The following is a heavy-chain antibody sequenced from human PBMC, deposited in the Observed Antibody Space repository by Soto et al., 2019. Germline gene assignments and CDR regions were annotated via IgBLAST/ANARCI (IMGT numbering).Heavy chain of an antibody. D-gene: IGHD6-19*01. V-gene: IGHV1-18*01. Sequence: ASVKISCKASGYTFTSSGISWVRQAPGQGPEWMGWISTYNGNTNYAQNLQGRVTMTTDTSTSTAYMELRGLRSDDTAVYYCARTVAGYFDYWGQGTLVTVSS. CDR3: ARTVAGYFDY. J-gene: IGHJ4*02. CDR1: GYTFTSSG. CDR2: ISTYNGNT.